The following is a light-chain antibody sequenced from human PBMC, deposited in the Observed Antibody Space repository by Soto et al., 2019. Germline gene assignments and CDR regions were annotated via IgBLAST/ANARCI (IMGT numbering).Light chain of an antibody. CDR2: GAS. CDR1: QSVSSSY. CDR3: QQYGSSRVT. Sequence: EIVLTQSPGTLSLSPGERATLSCRASQSVSSSYLAWYQQKPGQAPRLLIYGASSRATGIPDRFSGSGSGTDFTLPTSRLEPEDFAVYYCQQYGSSRVTFGQGTKLEIK. V-gene: IGKV3-20*01. J-gene: IGKJ2*01.